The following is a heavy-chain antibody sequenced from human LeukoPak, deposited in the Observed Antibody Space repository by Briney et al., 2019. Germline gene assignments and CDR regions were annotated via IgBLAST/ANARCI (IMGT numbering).Heavy chain of an antibody. V-gene: IGHV4-34*01. CDR2: INHSGST. J-gene: IGHJ4*02. Sequence: SETLSLTCAVYGGSFSGYYWSWIRQPPGKGLEWIGEINHSGSTNYNPSLKSRVTISVDTSKNQFSLKLSSVTAADTAVYYCARLIITTDPPVRLLDYWGQGTLVTVSS. D-gene: IGHD1-1*01. CDR1: GGSFSGYY. CDR3: ARLIITTDPPVRLLDY.